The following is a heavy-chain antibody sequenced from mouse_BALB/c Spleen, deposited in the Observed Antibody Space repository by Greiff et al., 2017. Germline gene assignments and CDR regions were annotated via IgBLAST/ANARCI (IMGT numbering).Heavy chain of an antibody. CDR1: GFSLSTSGMG. Sequence: QVTLKESGPGILQPSQTLSLTCSFSGFSLSTSGMGVSWIRQPSGKGLEWLAHIYWDDDKRYNPSLKSRLTISKDTSRNQVFLKITSVDTADTATYYCARRAGDLFAYWGQGTLVTVSA. CDR3: ARRAGDLFAY. V-gene: IGHV8-12*01. CDR2: IYWDDDK. J-gene: IGHJ3*01.